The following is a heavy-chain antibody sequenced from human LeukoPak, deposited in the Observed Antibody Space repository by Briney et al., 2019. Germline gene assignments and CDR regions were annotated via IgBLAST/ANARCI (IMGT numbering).Heavy chain of an antibody. CDR1: GSSINNNF. J-gene: IGHJ4*01. CDR2: IYSSGSA. Sequence: SETLSLTCTVSGSSINNNFWTWIRQPPGKGLEWIGYIYSSGSANYNPSLKSRVIISGDTSKNQISLKLTSVTAADTAVYFCARHRDYYDTWGPGTLVTVSS. D-gene: IGHD3-22*01. CDR3: ARHRDYYDT. V-gene: IGHV4-59*08.